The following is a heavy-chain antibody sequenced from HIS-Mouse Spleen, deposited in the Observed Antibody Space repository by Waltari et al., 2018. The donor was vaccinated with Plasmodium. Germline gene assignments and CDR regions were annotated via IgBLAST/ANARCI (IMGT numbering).Heavy chain of an antibody. V-gene: IGHV3-30-3*01. CDR2: ISYDGSNK. J-gene: IGHJ4*02. CDR1: GFPFNSYA. Sequence: QVQLVASGGGVVQPGRSLGLSCAPSGFPFNSYAMHWVRQAPGKGLEWVAVISYDGSNKYYADSVKGRFTISRDNSKNTLYLQMNSLRAEDTAVYYCARDRRLAFDYWGQGTLVTVSS. CDR3: ARDRRLAFDY. D-gene: IGHD2-15*01.